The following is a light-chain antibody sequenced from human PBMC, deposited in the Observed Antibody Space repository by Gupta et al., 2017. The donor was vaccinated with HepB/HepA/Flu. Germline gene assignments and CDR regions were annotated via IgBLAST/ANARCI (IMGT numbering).Light chain of an antibody. CDR2: GAS. J-gene: IGKJ5*01. V-gene: IGKV3-20*01. Sequence: ETVLTQFPGTLSLSPGERATLSCRARQSVNRIYLAWYQQKPGQAPRLLIYGASNRATGIPDRFSGSGSGTDXPLTISXREQEDFAVYYFQQYGSSHPIIFGXGTRLEIK. CDR3: QQYGSSHPII. CDR1: QSVNRIY.